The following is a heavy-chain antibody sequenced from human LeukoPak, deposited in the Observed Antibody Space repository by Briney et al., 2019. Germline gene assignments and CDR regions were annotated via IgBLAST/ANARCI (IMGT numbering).Heavy chain of an antibody. D-gene: IGHD3-3*01. CDR1: GDSVSSNSAA. V-gene: IGHV6-1*01. Sequence: SQTLSLTCAISGDSVSSNSAAWNWIRQSPSRGPEWLGRTYYRSKWYNDYAVSVKSRITINPDTSKNQFSLQLNSVTPEDTAVYYCARDLARITIFGVVRVFDYWGQGTLVTVSS. CDR3: ARDLARITIFGVVRVFDY. J-gene: IGHJ4*02. CDR2: TYYRSKWYN.